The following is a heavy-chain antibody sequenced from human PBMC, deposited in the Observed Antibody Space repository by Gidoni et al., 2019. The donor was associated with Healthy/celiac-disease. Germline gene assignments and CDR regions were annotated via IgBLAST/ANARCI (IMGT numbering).Heavy chain of an antibody. CDR3: ARAAGGCGGDCYSDY. Sequence: QVQLQESGPGLVTPSQTLSLICSVSGVSISSGGYYWSWIRQHPGKGLEWIGHIYHSGSTYYNPSLKSRVTISVDTSKNQFSLKLSSVTVADTAVYYCARAAGGCGGDCYSDYWGQGTLVTVSS. D-gene: IGHD2-21*02. V-gene: IGHV4-31*03. CDR2: IYHSGST. J-gene: IGHJ4*02. CDR1: GVSISSGGYY.